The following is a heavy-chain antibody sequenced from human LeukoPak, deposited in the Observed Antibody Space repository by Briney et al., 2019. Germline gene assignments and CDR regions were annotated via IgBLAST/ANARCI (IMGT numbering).Heavy chain of an antibody. CDR3: ARDFPSGDYVIGAFDI. J-gene: IGHJ3*02. Sequence: SETLSLTCTVSGGSISSYYWSWIRQPPGKGLEWIGYIYYSGSTNYNPSLKSRVTISVDTSKNQFSLKLSSVTAADTAVYYCARDFPSGDYVIGAFDIWGQGTMVTVSS. V-gene: IGHV4-59*01. D-gene: IGHD4-17*01. CDR2: IYYSGST. CDR1: GGSISSYY.